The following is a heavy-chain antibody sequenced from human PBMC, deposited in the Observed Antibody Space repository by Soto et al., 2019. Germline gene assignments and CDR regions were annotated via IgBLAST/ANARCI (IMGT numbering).Heavy chain of an antibody. D-gene: IGHD3-10*01. CDR3: ERARMVRGIIYHYGMDV. V-gene: IGHV4-31*01. J-gene: IGHJ6*02. CDR2: IYYSGST. CDR1: GGSISSDGNY. Sequence: QVQLQESGPGLVKSSQTLFLTCTVSGGSISSDGNYWSWIRQHPGKGVEWIGYIYYSGSTTYNPSPKSQATISVDTSNNNFSLKLKCATAADTAVYYCERARMVRGIIYHYGMDVWGQGTKVTVSS.